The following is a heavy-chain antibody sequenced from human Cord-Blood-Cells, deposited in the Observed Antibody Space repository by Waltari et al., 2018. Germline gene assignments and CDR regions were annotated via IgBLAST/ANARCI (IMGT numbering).Heavy chain of an antibody. CDR2: IYHSGST. V-gene: IGHV4-38-2*02. CDR1: GYSISSGYY. D-gene: IGHD1-20*01. Sequence: QVQLQESGPGLVKPSETLSLTCTVSGYSISSGYYWGWIRQPPGKGLEWIGSIYHSGSTYYNPSLKSRVTISVDTSKNQFSLKLSSVTAADTAVYYCAREPYNWNYWYVDLWGRGTLVTVAS. CDR3: AREPYNWNYWYVDL. J-gene: IGHJ2*01.